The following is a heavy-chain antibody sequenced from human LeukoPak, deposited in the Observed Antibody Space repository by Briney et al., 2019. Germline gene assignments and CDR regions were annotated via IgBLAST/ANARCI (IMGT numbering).Heavy chain of an antibody. CDR2: IYYSGST. CDR1: GGSISSSSYY. V-gene: IGHV4-39*01. J-gene: IGHJ6*02. D-gene: IGHD2-15*01. CDR3: ASPSPRRYCSGGSCWNYYYGMDV. Sequence: SETLSLTCTVSGGSISSSSYYWGWIRQAPGKGLEWIGSIYYSGSTYYNPSLKSRVTISVDTSKNQFSLKLSSVTAADTAVYYCASPSPRRYCSGGSCWNYYYGMDVWGQGTTVTVSS.